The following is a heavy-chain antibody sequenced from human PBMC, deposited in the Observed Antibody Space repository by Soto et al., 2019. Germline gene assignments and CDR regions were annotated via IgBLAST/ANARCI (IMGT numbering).Heavy chain of an antibody. D-gene: IGHD3-22*01. Sequence: QVQLVESGGGLVKPGGSLRLSCAASGFTFSDYYMSWIRQAPGKGLEWVSYISSSGSAIYYADSVQGRFTIARYNAKNSLYLQMNSLRAEDTAVYYCARDLGYYDSSGYFDYWGQGTLVTVSS. J-gene: IGHJ4*02. CDR2: ISSSGSAI. CDR1: GFTFSDYY. CDR3: ARDLGYYDSSGYFDY. V-gene: IGHV3-11*01.